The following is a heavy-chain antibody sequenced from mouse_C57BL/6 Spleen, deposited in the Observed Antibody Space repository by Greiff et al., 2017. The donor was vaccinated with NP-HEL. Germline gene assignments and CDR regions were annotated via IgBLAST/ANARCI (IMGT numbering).Heavy chain of an antibody. CDR2: IDPSDSYT. Sequence: VQLQQPGAELVKPGASVKLSCKASGYTFTSYWMQWVKQRPGQGLEWIGEIDPSDSYTNYNQKFKGKATLTVDTSSSTAYMQLSSLTSEDSAVYYCALITTVVLDYWGQGTTLTVSS. CDR3: ALITTVVLDY. V-gene: IGHV1-50*01. CDR1: GYTFTSYW. J-gene: IGHJ2*01. D-gene: IGHD1-1*01.